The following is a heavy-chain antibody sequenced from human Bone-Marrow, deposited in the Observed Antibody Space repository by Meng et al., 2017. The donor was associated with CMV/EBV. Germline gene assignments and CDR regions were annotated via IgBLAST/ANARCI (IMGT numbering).Heavy chain of an antibody. CDR1: GFSFSDYY. CDR3: ARELANWGSRYFDL. J-gene: IGHJ2*01. CDR2: ISSSGSAI. V-gene: IGHV3-11*04. Sequence: GESLKISCAASGFSFSDYYMSWIRQAPGKGLEWVSYISSSGSAIYYTDSVKGRFTISRDNSKNTLYLQMDSLRAEDMAVYYCARELANWGSRYFDLWGRGTLVTVSS. D-gene: IGHD7-27*01.